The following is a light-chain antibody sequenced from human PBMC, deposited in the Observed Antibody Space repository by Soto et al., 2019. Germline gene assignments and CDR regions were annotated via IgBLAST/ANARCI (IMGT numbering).Light chain of an antibody. Sequence: QSVLTQPASASGSPGQSITISCTGTSSDVGSYNLVSWYQQHPGKAPKLMIYEVSKRPSGVSNRFSGSKSGNTASLTISGLQAEDEADYYCCSYAGSSTYVFGTGTKVTVL. CDR3: CSYAGSSTYV. CDR1: SSDVGSYNL. CDR2: EVS. V-gene: IGLV2-23*02. J-gene: IGLJ1*01.